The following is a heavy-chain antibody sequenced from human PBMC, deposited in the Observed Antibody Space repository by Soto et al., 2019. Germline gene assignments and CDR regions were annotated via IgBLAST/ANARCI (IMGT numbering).Heavy chain of an antibody. J-gene: IGHJ4*02. D-gene: IGHD3-3*01. V-gene: IGHV1-18*01. Sequence: QVQLVQSGAEVKKPGASVKVSCKASGYTFTSYGISWVRQAPGQGRGGMGWISAYNGNTNYAQKLQGRVTMTTDTSTSTAYMELRSLRSDDTAVYYCARDRSPGGFLVPNFDYWGQGTLVTVSS. CDR1: GYTFTSYG. CDR2: ISAYNGNT. CDR3: ARDRSPGGFLVPNFDY.